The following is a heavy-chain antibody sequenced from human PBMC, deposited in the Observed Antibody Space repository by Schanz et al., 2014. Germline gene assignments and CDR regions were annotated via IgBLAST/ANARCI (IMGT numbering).Heavy chain of an antibody. CDR1: GFTFSNHA. CDR2: IYYNGTNK. CDR3: AKELNRRGGQTNFYYYYGMDV. D-gene: IGHD5-12*01. Sequence: VHLLESGGGLVQPGGSLRLSCAASGFTFSNHALSWVRQAPGKGLEWVALIYYNGTNKYYADSVKGRFTISRDNSQNPLYLQMNPLRTEDTAVYYCAKELNRRGGQTNFYYYYGMDVWGQGTTVTVSS. J-gene: IGHJ6*02. V-gene: IGHV3-30*18.